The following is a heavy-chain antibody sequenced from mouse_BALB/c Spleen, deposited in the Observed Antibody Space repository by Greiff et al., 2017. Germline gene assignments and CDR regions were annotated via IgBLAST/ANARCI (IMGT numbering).Heavy chain of an antibody. V-gene: IGHV14-4*02. Sequence: VQLQQSGAELVRPGALVKLSCKASGFNIKDYYMHWVKQRPEQGLEWIGWIDPETGGTAYNQKFKGKATLTADKSSSTAYMELRSLTSEDSADYYSTKYNYRYDYYAMDYWGQGTSVTVSS. D-gene: IGHD2-14*01. CDR1: GFNIKDYY. CDR2: IDPETGGT. CDR3: TKYNYRYDYYAMDY. J-gene: IGHJ4*01.